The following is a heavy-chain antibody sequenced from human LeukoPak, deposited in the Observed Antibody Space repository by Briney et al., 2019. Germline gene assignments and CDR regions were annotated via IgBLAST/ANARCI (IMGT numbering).Heavy chain of an antibody. V-gene: IGHV3-30-3*01. CDR3: ARDREPWTMVRGTLDY. D-gene: IGHD3-10*01. CDR2: TSFDESNK. CDR1: GFTFSTYA. Sequence: GGSLRLSCAASGFTFSTYAMNWVRQAPGKGLEWVAFTSFDESNKYYADSVKGRFTISRDNSKNTLYLQMNSLRPEGTAVYYCARDREPWTMVRGTLDYWGQGTLVTVSS. J-gene: IGHJ4*02.